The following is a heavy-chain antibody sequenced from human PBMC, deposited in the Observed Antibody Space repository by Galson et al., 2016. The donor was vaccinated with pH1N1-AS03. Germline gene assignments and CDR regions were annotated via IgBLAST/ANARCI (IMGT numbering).Heavy chain of an antibody. V-gene: IGHV1-18*01. CDR2: ISAYNGNT. Sequence: SVKVSCKASGYTFTNYGISWVRQAPGQGLEWMGWISAYNGNTNYAQKLQGRVTQTTDTSTSTAYMELRSLRSADTAVYYCARGWPDYGGDSFLGWDHWGQGSLVTVSS. CDR3: ARGWPDYGGDSFLGWDH. J-gene: IGHJ4*02. D-gene: IGHD4-23*01. CDR1: GYTFTNYG.